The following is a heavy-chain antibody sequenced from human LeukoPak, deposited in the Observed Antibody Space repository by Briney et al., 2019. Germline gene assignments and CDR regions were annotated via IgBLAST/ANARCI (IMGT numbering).Heavy chain of an antibody. CDR2: IYYSGST. J-gene: IGHJ5*02. Sequence: SETLSLTCTVSGGSISSSSYYWGWIRQPPGKGLEWIGSIYYSGSTYYNPSLKSRVTISVDTSKNQFSLKLSSVTAADTAVYYCARDVVVVPAAIEDWFDPWGQGTLVTVSS. D-gene: IGHD2-2*01. CDR3: ARDVVVVPAAIEDWFDP. CDR1: GGSISSSSYY. V-gene: IGHV4-39*07.